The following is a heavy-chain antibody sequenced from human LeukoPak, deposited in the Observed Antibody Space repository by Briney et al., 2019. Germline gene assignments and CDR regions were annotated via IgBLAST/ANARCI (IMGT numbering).Heavy chain of an antibody. V-gene: IGHV3-30*18. D-gene: IGHD3-10*01. CDR2: ISYDGSNK. CDR3: AKEDSIQFGNYYVSGSYYNYFDY. CDR1: GFTFSSYG. J-gene: IGHJ4*02. Sequence: GGSLRLSCAASGFTFSSYGMHWVRQAPGKGLQWVAVISYDGSNKYYADSVKGRFTISRDNSKSTLYLQMDSLRAEDTAVYYCAKEDSIQFGNYYVSGSYYNYFDYWGQGTLVTVSS.